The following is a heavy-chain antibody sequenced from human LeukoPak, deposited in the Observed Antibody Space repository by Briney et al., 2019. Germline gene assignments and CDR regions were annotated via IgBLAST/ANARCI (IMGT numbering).Heavy chain of an antibody. V-gene: IGHV3-7*03. CDR3: AKDGACGSDCYGF. CDR1: GFTFSSYW. Sequence: GGSLRLSCVASGFTFSSYWMSWVRQAPGKGLEWVANIKQDESEKYYVDSVKGRFTISRDNAKNSLYLQMNSLRAEDTAVYYCAKDGACGSDCYGFWGQGTLVTVSP. CDR2: IKQDESEK. J-gene: IGHJ4*02. D-gene: IGHD2-21*01.